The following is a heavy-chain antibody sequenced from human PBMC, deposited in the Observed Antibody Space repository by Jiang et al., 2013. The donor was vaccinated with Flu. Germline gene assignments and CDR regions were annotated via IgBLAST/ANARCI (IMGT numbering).Heavy chain of an antibody. CDR2: INPNSGDT. D-gene: IGHD4-17*01. V-gene: IGHV1-2*02. J-gene: IGHJ4*02. CDR3: ARGEGDYSFDY. CDR1: GYTFTGHF. Sequence: SGAEVKKPGASVKVSCKASGYTFTGHFMHWVRQAPGQGLEWMGWINPNSGDTNYSPKFQGRVTMTRDTSITIAYMELSRLRSGDTAVYYCARGEGDYSFDYWGQGTLVTVSS.